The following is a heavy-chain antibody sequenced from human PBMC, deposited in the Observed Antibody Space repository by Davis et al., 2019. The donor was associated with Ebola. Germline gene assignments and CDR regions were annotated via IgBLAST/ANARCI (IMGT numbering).Heavy chain of an antibody. V-gene: IGHV4-34*01. D-gene: IGHD6-19*01. Sequence: MLSDTLSLTCTVSGGSISGYYWSWIRQPPGKVLEWIGEINHSGSNNYNPSLKSRVTISVDTSKNQFSLKLSSVTAADTAVYYCAKRSRIAVAGTDYWGQGTLVTVYS. CDR1: GGSISGYY. CDR3: AKRSRIAVAGTDY. J-gene: IGHJ4*02. CDR2: INHSGSN.